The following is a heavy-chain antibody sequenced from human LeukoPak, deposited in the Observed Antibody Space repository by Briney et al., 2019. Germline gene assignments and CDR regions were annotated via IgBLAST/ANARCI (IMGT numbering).Heavy chain of an antibody. CDR2: IKQDGSEK. CDR1: GFTFSSYW. V-gene: IGHV3-7*01. CDR3: ASYGPGYYDFSVELFDY. Sequence: PGGSLRLSCAASGFTFSSYWMSWVRQAPGKGLEWVANIKQDGSEKYYVDSVKGRFTISRDNAKNSLYLQMNSLRAEDTVVYYCASYGPGYYDFSVELFDYWGQGTLVTVSS. D-gene: IGHD3-3*01. J-gene: IGHJ4*02.